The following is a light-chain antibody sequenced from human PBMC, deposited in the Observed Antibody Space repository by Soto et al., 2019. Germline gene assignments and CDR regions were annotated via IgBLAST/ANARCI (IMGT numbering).Light chain of an antibody. V-gene: IGKV3-20*01. CDR1: QSVSSSF. Sequence: EIVLTQSPGTLSLSPGERATLSCRASQSVSSSFLAWYQQKPGQAPGLLIYGASTRATGIPDRFSGSGSGTDFTLTISRLEPEDFAVYYCQQYGSSPQTFGGGTKV. CDR2: GAS. CDR3: QQYGSSPQT. J-gene: IGKJ4*01.